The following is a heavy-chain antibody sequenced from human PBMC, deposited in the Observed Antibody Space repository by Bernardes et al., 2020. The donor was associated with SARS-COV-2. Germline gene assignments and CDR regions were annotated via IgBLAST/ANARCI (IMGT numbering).Heavy chain of an antibody. CDR2: IDPSDGRT. CDR1: GFTLTYFY. D-gene: IGHD6-6*01. J-gene: IGHJ5*02. V-gene: IGHV1-46*01. Sequence: ASVKVSCKASGFTLTYFYMHWVRQAPGQGLEWMGRIDPSDGRTNYPQKFQDRVTMTSDTSSSTAYMELSSLRSEDTALYYCAREPIAARPGIWFDPWGQGTLVTVSS. CDR3: AREPIAARPGIWFDP.